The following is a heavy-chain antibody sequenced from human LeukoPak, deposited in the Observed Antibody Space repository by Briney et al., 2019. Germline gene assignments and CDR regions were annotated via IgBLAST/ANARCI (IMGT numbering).Heavy chain of an antibody. CDR1: GGSTRTYF. D-gene: IGHD5-12*01. CDR3: ARHRQGYDDFDY. J-gene: IGHJ4*02. Sequence: ASETLSLTCSVSGGSTRTYFWSWVRQPPGKGLEWIGYINDSGYTNYNPSLKSRVTISVDTSKNQFSLKLSSVTAADTAVYYCARHRQGYDDFDYWGQGTLVTVAS. V-gene: IGHV4-59*08. CDR2: INDSGYT.